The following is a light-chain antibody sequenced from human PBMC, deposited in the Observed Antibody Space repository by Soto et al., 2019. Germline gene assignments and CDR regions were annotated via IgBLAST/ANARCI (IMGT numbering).Light chain of an antibody. J-gene: IGKJ2*01. CDR3: QQYGSSPFT. Sequence: EIVMTQSPGTLSLSPGERATLSCRASQSVSSSYLAWYQQKPGQAPRLLIYGASSRATGIPDRFSGSGSGPDVPLTISRLEPEDFAVYYCQQYGSSPFTFGQGTKLEIK. CDR2: GAS. V-gene: IGKV3-20*01. CDR1: QSVSSSY.